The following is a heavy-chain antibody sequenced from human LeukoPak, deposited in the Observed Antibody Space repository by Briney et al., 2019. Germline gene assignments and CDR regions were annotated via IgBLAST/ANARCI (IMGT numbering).Heavy chain of an antibody. Sequence: GGSLRLPCAASGFTFSGXGMHWVRQAPGKGPEXXAVISYDGSNKYFADSVKGRFTISRDNSKNTLYLQMNNLRAEDTAMYYRAKDRAVATILDYWGQGTLVTVSS. CDR2: ISYDGSNK. CDR3: AKDRAVATILDY. V-gene: IGHV3-30*18. J-gene: IGHJ4*02. D-gene: IGHD5-12*01. CDR1: GFTFSGXG.